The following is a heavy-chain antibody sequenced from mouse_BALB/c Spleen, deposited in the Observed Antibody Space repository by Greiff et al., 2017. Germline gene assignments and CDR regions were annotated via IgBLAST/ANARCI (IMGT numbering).Heavy chain of an antibody. J-gene: IGHJ4*01. CDR2: INPYNDGT. V-gene: IGHV1-14*01. D-gene: IGHD2-14*01. CDR3: ARRVYRYDYAMDY. CDR1: GYTFTSYV. Sequence: VQLQQSGPELVKPGASVKMSCKASGYTFTSYVMHWVKQKPGQGLEWIGYINPYNDGTKYNEKFKGKATLTSDKSSSTAYMELSILTSEDSAVYYCARRVYRYDYAMDYGGQGTSVNGSS.